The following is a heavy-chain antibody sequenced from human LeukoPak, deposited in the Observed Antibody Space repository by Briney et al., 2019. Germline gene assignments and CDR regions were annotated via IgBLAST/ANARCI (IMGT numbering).Heavy chain of an antibody. Sequence: GGSLRLSCAASGFTFSNAWMSWVRQAPGKGLEWVGRIKSKTDGGTTDYAAPVKGSFTISRDDSKNTLYLQMNSLKTEDTAVYYCTSLSSGWYRADYWGQGTLVTVSS. J-gene: IGHJ4*02. CDR3: TSLSSGWYRADY. CDR2: IKSKTDGGTT. CDR1: GFTFSNAW. D-gene: IGHD6-19*01. V-gene: IGHV3-15*01.